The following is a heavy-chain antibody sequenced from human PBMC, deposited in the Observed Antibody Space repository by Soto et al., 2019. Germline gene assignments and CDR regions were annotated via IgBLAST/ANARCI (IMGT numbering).Heavy chain of an antibody. CDR2: ITPFNGDP. CDR3: ARVRVVVGATIDS. J-gene: IGHJ4*02. V-gene: IGHV1-18*04. Sequence: ASVKLSCKASGYTFSSNSIHWVRQAPGQGLEWMGWITPFNGDPSYAQKFQGRVTMTTDTSTSTVFMELRSLRFDDTAVYYCARVRVVVGATIDSWGQGTLVTVS. CDR1: GYTFSSNS. D-gene: IGHD2-15*01.